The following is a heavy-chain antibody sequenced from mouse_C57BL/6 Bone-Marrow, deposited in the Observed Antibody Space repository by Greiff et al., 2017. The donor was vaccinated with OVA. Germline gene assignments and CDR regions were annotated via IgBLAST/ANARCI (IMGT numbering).Heavy chain of an antibody. CDR3: TRWGWLMDY. CDR1: GYTFTSYW. J-gene: IGHJ4*01. CDR2: INPSSGYT. V-gene: IGHV1-7*01. Sequence: VQLQQSGADLAKPGASVKLSCKASGYTFTSYWMPWVQQRPGPGLEWIGYINPSSGYTKYNKKFKDKATLTADKTFSTDYMELSSLTNEDSAVYYCTRWGWLMDYWGQGTSVTVSS. D-gene: IGHD2-3*01.